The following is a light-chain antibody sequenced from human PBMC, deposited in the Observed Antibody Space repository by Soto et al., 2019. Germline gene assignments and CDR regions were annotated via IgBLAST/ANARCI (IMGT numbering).Light chain of an antibody. CDR2: GAS. Sequence: PRERATLTCRASQSVSSFLAWYQQKPGQAPRLLIYGASIRATGIPARFSGSGSGTDFTLTISSLEPEDFAVYYCQQRSNWPPWTFGQGTKVDIK. CDR3: QQRSNWPPWT. J-gene: IGKJ1*01. CDR1: QSVSSF. V-gene: IGKV3-11*01.